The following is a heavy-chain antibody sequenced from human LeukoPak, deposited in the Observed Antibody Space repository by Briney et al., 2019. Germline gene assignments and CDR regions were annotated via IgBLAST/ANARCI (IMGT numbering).Heavy chain of an antibody. CDR2: IYPGDSNT. Sequence: GESLKISCRGSGYNFNNHWIGWVGQIPGKGLEWMGRIYPGDSNTKYSPSFEGQVTMSVDKSISAAFLQWSSLKASDTAIYYCARHQGSSGWYRGAFDIWGQGTMVTVSS. V-gene: IGHV5-51*01. CDR3: ARHQGSSGWYRGAFDI. J-gene: IGHJ3*02. D-gene: IGHD6-19*01. CDR1: GYNFNNHW.